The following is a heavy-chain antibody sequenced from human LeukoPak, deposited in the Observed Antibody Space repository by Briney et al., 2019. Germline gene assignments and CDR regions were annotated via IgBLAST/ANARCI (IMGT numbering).Heavy chain of an antibody. V-gene: IGHV1-2*02. CDR1: GYTFTGYY. CDR2: INPNSGGT. Sequence: ASVKVSCKASGYTFTGYYIHWVRQAPGQGLECVGWINPNSGGTNYAQKFQGRVTMTRDTSISTAYVELSRLRSDDTAVYYCARGGSGSYFSWLDPWGQGTLVTVSS. CDR3: ARGGSGSYFSWLDP. D-gene: IGHD3-10*01. J-gene: IGHJ5*02.